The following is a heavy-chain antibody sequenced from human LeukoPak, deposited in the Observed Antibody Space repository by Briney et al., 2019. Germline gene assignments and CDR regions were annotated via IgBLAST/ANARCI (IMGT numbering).Heavy chain of an antibody. Sequence: GRSLRLSCAASGFTFSSYAMHWVRQAPGKGLEGVAVISYDGSNKYYADSVKGRFTISRDNSKNTLYLQMNSLRAEDTAVYYCARDSRSWIQLWPYYYYGMDVWGQGTTVTVSS. CDR2: ISYDGSNK. CDR1: GFTFSSYA. CDR3: ARDSRSWIQLWPYYYYGMDV. V-gene: IGHV3-30-3*01. D-gene: IGHD5-18*01. J-gene: IGHJ6*02.